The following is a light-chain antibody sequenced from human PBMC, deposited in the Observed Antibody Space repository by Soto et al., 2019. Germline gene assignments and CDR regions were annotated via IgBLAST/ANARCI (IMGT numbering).Light chain of an antibody. V-gene: IGKV2-28*01. CDR3: MQGQQTPIT. CDR1: QSLLHSSGNNY. J-gene: IGKJ5*01. Sequence: DIVMTQSPLSLPVTPGEPASISCRSTQSLLHSSGNNYLDWYVQKPGQSPQLLIYCGSNRASGVPDRCSGSVSGTACTLKISRGETEDVVIYYCMQGQQTPITFVQGTRLEIK. CDR2: CGS.